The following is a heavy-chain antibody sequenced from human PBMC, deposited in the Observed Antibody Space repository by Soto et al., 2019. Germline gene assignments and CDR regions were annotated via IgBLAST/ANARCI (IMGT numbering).Heavy chain of an antibody. J-gene: IGHJ6*02. CDR3: ARDTYSSSWLGDYYYYGMDV. V-gene: IGHV6-1*01. CDR2: TYYRSKWYN. Sequence: SQTLSLTCXISGDSASSNSAAWNWIRQSPSRGLEWLGRTYYRSKWYNDYAVSVKSRITINPDTSKNQFSLQLNSVTPEDTAVYYCARDTYSSSWLGDYYYYGMDVWGQGTTVTVSS. CDR1: GDSASSNSAA. D-gene: IGHD6-13*01.